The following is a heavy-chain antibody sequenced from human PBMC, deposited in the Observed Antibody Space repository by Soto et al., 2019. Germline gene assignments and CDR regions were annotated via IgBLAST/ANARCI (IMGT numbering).Heavy chain of an antibody. CDR3: ARPIAVSGTGYYYFDY. V-gene: IGHV5-10-1*01. D-gene: IGHD6-19*01. J-gene: IGHJ4*02. Sequence: GESLKISCQGTGYRFTDYWITWVRQMPGKGLEWMGRIDPSDSYTNYSPSLQGHVTISADKSISTAYLQWSSLKASDTAMYYCARPIAVSGTGYYYFDYWGQGTQVTVSS. CDR1: GYRFTDYW. CDR2: IDPSDSYT.